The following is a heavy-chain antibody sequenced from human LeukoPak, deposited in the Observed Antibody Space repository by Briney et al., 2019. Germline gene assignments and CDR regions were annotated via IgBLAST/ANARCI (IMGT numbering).Heavy chain of an antibody. V-gene: IGHV1-2*02. CDR3: ARVQYGDYSYAVYFQH. D-gene: IGHD4-17*01. CDR1: GYTFTGYY. Sequence: ASVKVSCKASGYTFTGYYMHWVRQAPGQGLEWMGWINPNSGGTNYAQKFQGRVTMTRDTSISTAYMELSRLRSDDTAVYYCARVQYGDYSYAVYFQHWGQGTLVTVSS. CDR2: INPNSGGT. J-gene: IGHJ1*01.